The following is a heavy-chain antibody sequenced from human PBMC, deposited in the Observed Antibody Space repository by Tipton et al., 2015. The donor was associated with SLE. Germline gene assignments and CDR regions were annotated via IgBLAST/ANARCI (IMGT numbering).Heavy chain of an antibody. CDR3: ARHMITGGEFDY. CDR2: INHSGST. CDR1: GGSFSDYS. J-gene: IGHJ4*02. D-gene: IGHD3-16*01. Sequence: TLSLTCAVYGGSFSDYSWSWIRQPPGKGLEWIGEINHSGSTNYDPSLKSRVTISVDTSKNQFSLKLSSVTAADTAVYYCARHMITGGEFDYWGQGTLVTVSS. V-gene: IGHV4-34*01.